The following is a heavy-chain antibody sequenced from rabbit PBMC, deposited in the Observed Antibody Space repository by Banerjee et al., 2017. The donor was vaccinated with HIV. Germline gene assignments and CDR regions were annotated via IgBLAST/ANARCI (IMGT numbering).Heavy chain of an antibody. CDR2: IDPIFGGT. Sequence: QLEESGGGLVQPGGSLKLSCKASGFDFSGYYMSWVRQAPGKGLEWIGYIDPIFGGTYYASWVNGRFTISSDNAQNTVDLQMNSLTAADTATYFCARSLGWGAGNLWGPGTLVTVS. V-gene: IGHV1S7*01. CDR1: GFDFSGYY. D-gene: IGHD4-1*01. J-gene: IGHJ4*01. CDR3: ARSLGWGAGNL.